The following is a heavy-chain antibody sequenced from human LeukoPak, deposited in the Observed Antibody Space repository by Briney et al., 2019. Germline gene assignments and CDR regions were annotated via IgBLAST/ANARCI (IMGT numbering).Heavy chain of an antibody. Sequence: GGSLRLSCAASGFTFNSYWMTWVRQAPGKGLEWVANIKQDGSEKYYVDSVKGRFTISRDNAKNSLYLDLNILRAEDTAVYYCARDTVVFYGGVSNWFDSWGQGTLVTVSS. CDR1: GFTFNSYW. V-gene: IGHV3-7*01. J-gene: IGHJ5*01. CDR3: ARDTVVFYGGVSNWFDS. CDR2: IKQDGSEK. D-gene: IGHD3-16*01.